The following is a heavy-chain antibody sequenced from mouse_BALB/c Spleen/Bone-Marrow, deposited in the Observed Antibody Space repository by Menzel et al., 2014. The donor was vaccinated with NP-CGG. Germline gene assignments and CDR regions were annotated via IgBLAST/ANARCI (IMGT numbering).Heavy chain of an antibody. CDR3: AREDGSSSFAY. Sequence: VKLVESGAELARPGSSVKISCKASGYAFSSYWMNWVKQRPGQGLERIGQIYPGDGDTNYNGKFKGKATLTADKSSSTAYMQLSSLTSDDSAVYFCAREDGSSSFAYWGQGTLVTVSA. CDR1: GYAFSSYW. D-gene: IGHD1-1*01. V-gene: IGHV1-80*01. J-gene: IGHJ3*01. CDR2: IYPGDGDT.